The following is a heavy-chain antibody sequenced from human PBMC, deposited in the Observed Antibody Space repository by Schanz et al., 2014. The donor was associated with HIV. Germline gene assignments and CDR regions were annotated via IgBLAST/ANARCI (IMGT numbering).Heavy chain of an antibody. J-gene: IGHJ4*02. Sequence: EVQLVESGGGLVQPGGSLTLSCAASGFSFSDYWMHWVRQVPGKGLLWVSTISGSGAGTYYADSVKGRFTISRDNAKNTLYLQMNSLRGEDTAVYYCARRSFDGGYYDNWGQGTLVTVSS. CDR3: ARRSFDGGYYDN. CDR2: ISGSGAGT. D-gene: IGHD2-15*01. CDR1: GFSFSDYW. V-gene: IGHV3-74*01.